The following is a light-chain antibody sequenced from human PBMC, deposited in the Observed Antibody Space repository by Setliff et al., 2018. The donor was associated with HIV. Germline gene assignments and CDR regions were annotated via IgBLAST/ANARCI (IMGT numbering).Light chain of an antibody. CDR3: SSYTSSNTGV. J-gene: IGLJ1*01. CDR2: DVS. Sequence: QSVLTQPASVSGSPGQSITISCAGTGSAVGGYNYVSWYQQHPGKAPQLMIYDVSNRPSGVSNRFSGSKSGHTASLTISGLQAEDEADYYCSSYTSSNTGVFGTGTKVTVL. CDR1: GSAVGGYNY. V-gene: IGLV2-14*03.